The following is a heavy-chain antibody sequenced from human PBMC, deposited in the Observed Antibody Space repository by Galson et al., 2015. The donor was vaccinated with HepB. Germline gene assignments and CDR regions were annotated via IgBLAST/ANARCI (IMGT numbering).Heavy chain of an antibody. CDR3: ARETWFGEYYYGMDV. CDR2: INPNSGGT. J-gene: IGHJ6*02. D-gene: IGHD3-10*01. V-gene: IGHV1-2*02. CDR1: GYTFTGYY. Sequence: SVKVSCKASGYTFTGYYMHWVRQAPGQGLEWMGWINPNSGGTNYAQKFQGRVTMTRDTSISTAYMELSRLRSDDTAVYYCARETWFGEYYYGMDVWGQGTTVTVSS.